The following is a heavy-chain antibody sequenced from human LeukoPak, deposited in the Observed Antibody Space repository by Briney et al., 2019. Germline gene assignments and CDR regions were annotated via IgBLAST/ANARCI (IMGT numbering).Heavy chain of an antibody. Sequence: YYWXWLRQPXGKGLEWLXXXXXSGSTNYNPSLKSRVTISVDTSKNQFSLKLSSVTAADTAVYYCARDTHYDILTGYYYDAFDIWGQGTMVTVSS. CDR2: XXXSGST. V-gene: IGHV4-59*01. CDR1: YY. CDR3: ARDTHYDILTGYYYDAFDI. D-gene: IGHD3-9*01. J-gene: IGHJ3*02.